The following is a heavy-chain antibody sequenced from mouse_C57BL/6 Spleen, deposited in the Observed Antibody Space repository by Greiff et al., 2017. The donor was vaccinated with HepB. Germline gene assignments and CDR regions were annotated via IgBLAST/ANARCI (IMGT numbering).Heavy chain of an antibody. CDR2: LYPGDGDT. Sequence: QVQLQQSGAELVKPGASVKISCKASGYAFSSYWMNWVKQRPGKGLEWIGQLYPGDGDTNYNGKFKGKATLTADKSSSTDYMQLSSLTSEDSAVYFCARIYYDYDEGFAYWGQGTLVTVSA. CDR3: ARIYYDYDEGFAY. V-gene: IGHV1-80*01. D-gene: IGHD2-4*01. J-gene: IGHJ3*01. CDR1: GYAFSSYW.